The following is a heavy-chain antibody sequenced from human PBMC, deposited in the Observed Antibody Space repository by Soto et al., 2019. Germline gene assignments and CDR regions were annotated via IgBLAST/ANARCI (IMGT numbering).Heavy chain of an antibody. Sequence: EVQLVESGGGLVQPGGSLRLSCAASGFTFSSYWMHWVRQTTGKGLVWVGRITADGIGTTYADSVKGRFTISRDNAKNMVYLQMNSLRAEDTAVYYCAAFVVVTAGEYWGQGTLVTVSS. CDR1: GFTFSSYW. CDR3: AAFVVVTAGEY. D-gene: IGHD2-21*02. J-gene: IGHJ4*02. V-gene: IGHV3-74*01. CDR2: ITADGIGT.